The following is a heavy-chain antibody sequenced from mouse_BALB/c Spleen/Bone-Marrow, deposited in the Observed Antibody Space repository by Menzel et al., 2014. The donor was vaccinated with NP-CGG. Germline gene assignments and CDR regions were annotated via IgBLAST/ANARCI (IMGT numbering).Heavy chain of an antibody. CDR2: ISYVGSN. J-gene: IGHJ4*01. D-gene: IGHD2-4*01. V-gene: IGHV3-6*02. CDR1: GYSITGGYF. Sequence: EVKLMESGPGLVEPSQSLSLTCSVTGYSITGGYFWNWIRQFPGNKLEWMGYISYVGSNNYNPSLKNRISIIRDTSRNQFFLKLNSVTTEDTAEYFCTRALMIVTGPMDYWGQGTSVTVSS. CDR3: TRALMIVTGPMDY.